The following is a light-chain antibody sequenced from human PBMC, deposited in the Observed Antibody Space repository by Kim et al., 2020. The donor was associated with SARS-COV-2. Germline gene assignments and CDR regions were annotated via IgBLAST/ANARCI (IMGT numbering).Light chain of an antibody. CDR3: GSRDTNHNVI. V-gene: IGLV3-19*01. CDR2: GKN. Sequence: SSELTQDPAVSVALGQTVRITCQGDSLRSYYATWYQQRPGQAPMLVIYGKNNRPSEIPDRFSGSSSGNTASLTITGARAEDEADYYCGSRDTNHNVIFGGGTQLTVL. J-gene: IGLJ2*01. CDR1: SLRSYY.